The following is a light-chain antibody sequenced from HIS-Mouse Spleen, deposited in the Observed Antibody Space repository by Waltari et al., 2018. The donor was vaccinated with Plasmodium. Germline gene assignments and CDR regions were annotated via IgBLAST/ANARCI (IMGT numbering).Light chain of an antibody. Sequence: DIQMTQSPSSLSASVGDRVTITCRASQSISSYLNWYQQKPRKAPKLLIYAASSLQRRVPSRLSGSGSGTDVTLTISSLQPEDFATYYCQQSYSTPQLTFGGGTKVEIK. V-gene: IGKV1-39*01. CDR2: AAS. CDR3: QQSYSTPQLT. CDR1: QSISSY. J-gene: IGKJ4*01.